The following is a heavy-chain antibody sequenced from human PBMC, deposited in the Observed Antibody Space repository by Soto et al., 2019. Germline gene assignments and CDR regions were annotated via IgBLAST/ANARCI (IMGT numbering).Heavy chain of an antibody. CDR1: GYTFTSYD. J-gene: IGHJ6*02. CDR2: MNPNSGNT. CDR3: ARDKLETVRAWYYYYGMDV. Sequence: QVQLVQSGAEVKKPGASVKVSCKASGYTFTSYDINWVRQATGQGLEWMGWMNPNSGNTGYAQKFQGRVTMTRNTSISTAYMELSSLGSEDTAVYYCARDKLETVRAWYYYYGMDVWGQGTTVTVSS. D-gene: IGHD1-1*01. V-gene: IGHV1-8*01.